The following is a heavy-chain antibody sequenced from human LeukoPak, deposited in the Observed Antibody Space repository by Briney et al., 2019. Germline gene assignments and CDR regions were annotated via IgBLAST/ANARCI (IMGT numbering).Heavy chain of an antibody. Sequence: GGSLRLSCAASGFTFSSYGMHWVRQAPGKGLEWVAVISYDGSNKYYADSVKGRFTISRDNSRNTLYLQMNSLRAEDTAVYYCAKDQLLWFGEFPGYWGQGTLVTVSS. J-gene: IGHJ4*02. D-gene: IGHD3-10*01. CDR2: ISYDGSNK. CDR3: AKDQLLWFGEFPGY. V-gene: IGHV3-30*18. CDR1: GFTFSSYG.